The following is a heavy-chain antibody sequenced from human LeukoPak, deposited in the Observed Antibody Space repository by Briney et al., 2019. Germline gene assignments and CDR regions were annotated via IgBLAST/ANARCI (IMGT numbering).Heavy chain of an antibody. CDR2: MNPNSGNT. Sequence: ASVKVSCKASGYTFTSYDINWVRQATGQGLEWMGWMNPNSGNTGYAQKFQGRVTMTRNTSISTAYMGLSSLRSEDTAVYYCARSNLLWFGEPPFDPWGQGTLVTVSS. J-gene: IGHJ5*02. D-gene: IGHD3-10*01. V-gene: IGHV1-8*01. CDR3: ARSNLLWFGEPPFDP. CDR1: GYTFTSYD.